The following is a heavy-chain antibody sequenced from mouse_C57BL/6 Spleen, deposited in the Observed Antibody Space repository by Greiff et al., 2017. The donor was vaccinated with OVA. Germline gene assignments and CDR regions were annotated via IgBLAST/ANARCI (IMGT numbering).Heavy chain of an antibody. CDR1: GFTFSSYA. J-gene: IGHJ1*03. D-gene: IGHD3-3*01. Sequence: EVMLVESGGGLVKPGGSLKLSCAASGFTFSSYAMSWVRQTPEKRLEWVATISDGGSYTYYPDNVKGRFTISRDNAKNNLYLQMSHLKSEDTAMYYCAREGLGRPWYFDVWGTGTTVTVSS. CDR3: AREGLGRPWYFDV. CDR2: ISDGGSYT. V-gene: IGHV5-4*01.